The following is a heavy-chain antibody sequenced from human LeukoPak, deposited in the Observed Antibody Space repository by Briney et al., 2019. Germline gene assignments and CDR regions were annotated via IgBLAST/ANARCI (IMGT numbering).Heavy chain of an antibody. CDR1: GGSISSYY. CDR3: ARGQLIAAAGTRDFDY. CDR2: IYYSGST. Sequence: SETLSLTCTVSGGSISSYYWSWIRQPPGKGLEWIGYIYYSGSTNYNPSLKSRVTISVDTSKNQFSLKLSSVTAADTAVYYCARGQLIAAAGTRDFDYWGQGTLVTVSS. D-gene: IGHD6-13*01. V-gene: IGHV4-59*08. J-gene: IGHJ4*02.